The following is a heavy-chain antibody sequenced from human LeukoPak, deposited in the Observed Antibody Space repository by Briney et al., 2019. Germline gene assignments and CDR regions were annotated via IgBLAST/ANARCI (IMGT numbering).Heavy chain of an antibody. CDR2: INPSGGST. Sequence: GASVKVSCKASGYTFTSYYMHWVRQAPGQGLEWMGIINPSGGSTSYAQKFQGRVTVTRDTSTSTVYTELSSLRSEDTAVYYCARDQGLYYDRSWFDPWGQGTLVTVSS. V-gene: IGHV1-46*01. D-gene: IGHD3-22*01. J-gene: IGHJ5*02. CDR3: ARDQGLYYDRSWFDP. CDR1: GYTFTSYY.